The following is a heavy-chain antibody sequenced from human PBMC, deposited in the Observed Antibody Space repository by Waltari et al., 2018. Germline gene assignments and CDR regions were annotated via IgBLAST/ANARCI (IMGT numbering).Heavy chain of an antibody. J-gene: IGHJ4*02. CDR3: ARDGSGMGDY. CDR1: GGSISSHD. CDR2: IYYSGST. D-gene: IGHD3-10*01. V-gene: IGHV4-59*11. Sequence: QVQLQESGPGLVKPSETLSLTCTVSGGSISSHDWSWIRQPPGRGLGWIGYIYYSGSTNYNPSLKSRVTISVDTSKNQFSLKLSSVTAADTAVYYCARDGSGMGDYWGQGTLVTVSS.